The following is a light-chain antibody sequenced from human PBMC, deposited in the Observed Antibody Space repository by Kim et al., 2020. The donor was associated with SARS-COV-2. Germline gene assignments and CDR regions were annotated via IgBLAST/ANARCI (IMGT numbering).Light chain of an antibody. Sequence: ATGKTARITCRGNNIGSKSVHWYQQKPGQAPVLVIYYDSDRPSGIPERFSGSNSGNTATLTISRVEAGDEADYYCQVWDNSSDHVVFGGGTQLTVL. J-gene: IGLJ2*01. CDR2: YDS. CDR1: NIGSKS. CDR3: QVWDNSSDHVV. V-gene: IGLV3-21*04.